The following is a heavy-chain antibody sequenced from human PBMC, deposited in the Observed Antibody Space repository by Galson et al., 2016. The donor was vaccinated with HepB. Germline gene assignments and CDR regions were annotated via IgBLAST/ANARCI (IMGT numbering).Heavy chain of an antibody. D-gene: IGHD3-16*01. V-gene: IGHV1-18*04. Sequence: SVKVSCKASGYTFTSYGISWVRQAPGQGLEWMGWISGYNGNTKYAQKFQGRVTMTTDTSTSTAYMELRSLRSDDTAVYYCARGSAVQGYAFSYWGQGTLVTVSS. CDR1: GYTFTSYG. CDR2: ISGYNGNT. J-gene: IGHJ4*02. CDR3: ARGSAVQGYAFSY.